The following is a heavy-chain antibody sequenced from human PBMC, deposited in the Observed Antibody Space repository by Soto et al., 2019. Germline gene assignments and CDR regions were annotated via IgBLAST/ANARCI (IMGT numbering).Heavy chain of an antibody. CDR2: IIPIFGTA. V-gene: IGHV1-69*13. J-gene: IGHJ6*02. D-gene: IGHD2-8*01. CDR3: ASGRTGYCTNGVCPDSYYYYGMDV. CDR1: GYTFTNFG. Sequence: ASVKVSCKASGYTFTNFGISWVRQAPGQGLEWMGGIIPIFGTANYAQKFQGRVTITADESTSTAYMELSSLRSEDTAVYYCASGRTGYCTNGVCPDSYYYYGMDVWGQGTTVTVSS.